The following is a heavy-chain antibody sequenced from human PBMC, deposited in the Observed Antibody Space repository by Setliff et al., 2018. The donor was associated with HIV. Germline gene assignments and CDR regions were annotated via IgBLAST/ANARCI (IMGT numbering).Heavy chain of an antibody. Sequence: RASVKVSCKASGYTFSTYDFNWVRQAAGQGLGWMGWMSPKNNGSGFAQKFQARLTMTWNTSTGTAYMELRSLRSDDTAVYYCARDVDHMMDVWGQGTTVTVSS. J-gene: IGHJ6*02. CDR3: ARDVDHMMDV. CDR1: GYTFSTYD. V-gene: IGHV1-8*01. CDR2: MSPKNNGS.